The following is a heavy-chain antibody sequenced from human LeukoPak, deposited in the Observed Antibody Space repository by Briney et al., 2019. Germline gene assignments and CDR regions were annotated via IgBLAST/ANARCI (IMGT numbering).Heavy chain of an antibody. Sequence: GGSLRLSCAASGFTFSGSAMHWVHQASGKGLEWVGRIRSKVNNYATAYAASVKGRFTISRDDSKNTAYLQMNSLKTEDTAVYYCTGGDRRDGYNLGDYWGQGTLVTVSS. D-gene: IGHD5-24*01. CDR3: TGGDRRDGYNLGDY. V-gene: IGHV3-73*01. CDR2: IRSKVNNYAT. J-gene: IGHJ4*02. CDR1: GFTFSGSA.